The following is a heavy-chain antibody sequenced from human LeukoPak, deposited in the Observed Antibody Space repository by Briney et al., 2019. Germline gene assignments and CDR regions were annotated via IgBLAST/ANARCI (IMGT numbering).Heavy chain of an antibody. CDR2: ISSSGSTI. D-gene: IGHD3-10*02. CDR1: GFTFDDYV. CDR3: AELGITMIGGV. V-gene: IGHV3-48*03. J-gene: IGHJ6*04. Sequence: GGSLRLSCAASGFTFDDYVMHWVRQAPGKGLEWVSYISSSGSTIYYADSVKGRFTISRDNAKNSLYLQMNSLRAEDTAVYYCAELGITMIGGVWGKGTTVTISS.